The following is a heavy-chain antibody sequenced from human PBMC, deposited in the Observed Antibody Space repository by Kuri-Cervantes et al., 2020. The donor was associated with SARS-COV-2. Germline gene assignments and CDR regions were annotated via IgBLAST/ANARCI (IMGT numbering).Heavy chain of an antibody. D-gene: IGHD6-6*01. Sequence: ASVKVSCKASGYTFTGYYLHWVRQAPGQGLEWMGWINPNSGDTNYAQKFQGRVTMTRDTSISTAHMELSRLGSDDTAVFYCARAASTSSYPIVGFDSRGQGSLVTVSS. CDR2: INPNSGDT. CDR3: ARAASTSSYPIVGFDS. CDR1: GYTFTGYY. J-gene: IGHJ4*02. V-gene: IGHV1-2*02.